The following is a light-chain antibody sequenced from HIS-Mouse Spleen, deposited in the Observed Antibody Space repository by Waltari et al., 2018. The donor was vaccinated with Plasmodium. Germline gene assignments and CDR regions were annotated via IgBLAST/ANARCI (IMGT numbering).Light chain of an antibody. CDR1: QGISSY. Sequence: AIRMTQSPSSFSASTGDRVTITCRASQGISSYLAWYQQKPGKAPKLLIYAASTLQSGGPSRFSGRGSGTDFTLTISCLQSEDFATYYCQQYYSYLLTFGGGTKVEIK. V-gene: IGKV1-8*01. CDR2: AAS. CDR3: QQYYSYLLT. J-gene: IGKJ4*01.